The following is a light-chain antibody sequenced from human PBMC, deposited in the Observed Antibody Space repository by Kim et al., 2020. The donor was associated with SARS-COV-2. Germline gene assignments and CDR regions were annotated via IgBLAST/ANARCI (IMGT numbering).Light chain of an antibody. J-gene: IGLJ1*01. CDR3: CSYAGSYTYV. CDR2: DVN. Sequence: GQSVTISCTGTSSDVGGFNYVSWYQHYPGKAPKVMIYDVNKRPSGVPDRFSGSKSGNTASLTISGLQAEDEAEYYCCSYAGSYTYVFGTVTKVTVL. V-gene: IGLV2-11*01. CDR1: SSDVGGFNY.